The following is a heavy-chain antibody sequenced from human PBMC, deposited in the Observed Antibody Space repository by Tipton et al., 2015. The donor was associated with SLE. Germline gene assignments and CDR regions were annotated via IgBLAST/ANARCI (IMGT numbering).Heavy chain of an antibody. CDR2: ITSRSSYI. CDR1: GFTFSISDYS. Sequence: SLRLSCAASGFTFSISDYSMTWVRQAPGKGLEWVSSITSRSSYIYYADSVKGRFTISRDNAKNSLYLQMNSLRAEDTAVYYCARDDSKQLTSAFDIWGQRTMVTVSS. V-gene: IGHV3-21*03. CDR3: ARDDSKQLTSAFDI. D-gene: IGHD6-13*01. J-gene: IGHJ3*02.